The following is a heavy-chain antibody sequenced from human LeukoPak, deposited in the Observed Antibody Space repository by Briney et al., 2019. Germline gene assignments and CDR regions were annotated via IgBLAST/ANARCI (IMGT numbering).Heavy chain of an antibody. J-gene: IGHJ4*02. CDR3: AKGYVTTGYFDY. D-gene: IGHD3-16*01. Sequence: GGSLRPSCAASGFTFSSSAISWVRQAPGKGLEWVSAITGGGSTTFYADSVKGRFTISRDNSKNTLFLQMNSLRAEDTALYYCAKGYVTTGYFDYWGQGTLVTVSS. V-gene: IGHV3-23*01. CDR2: ITGGGSTT. CDR1: GFTFSSSA.